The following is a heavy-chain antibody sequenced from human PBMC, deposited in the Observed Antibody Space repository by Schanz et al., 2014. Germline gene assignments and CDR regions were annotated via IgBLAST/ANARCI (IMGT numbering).Heavy chain of an antibody. D-gene: IGHD2-21*01. J-gene: IGHJ5*02. V-gene: IGHV3-66*01. CDR3: ARPALWCGYNYFDP. Sequence: EVQLVESGGGLVQPGGSLRLSCAASGFSVGNKYMNWVRQAPGKGLEWVSFIYIGGNTYYADSVKGRFTISRDNAKNTLYLQMNSLRAEDTAVYYCARPALWCGYNYFDPWGQGTLVTVSS. CDR1: GFSVGNKY. CDR2: IYIGGNT.